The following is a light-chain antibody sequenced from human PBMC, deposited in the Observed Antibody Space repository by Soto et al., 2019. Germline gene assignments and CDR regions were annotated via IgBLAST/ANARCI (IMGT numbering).Light chain of an antibody. V-gene: IGLV2-14*01. Sequence: QSALTQPASVSGSPGQSITISCTGTSSDVGGYNYVSWYQRHPGKAPKLMIYDVSNRPSGVSNRFSGSKSGNTASLTISGLQDEDEADYYCSSYTSSSTPVFGGGTKVTVL. CDR1: SSDVGGYNY. J-gene: IGLJ2*01. CDR2: DVS. CDR3: SSYTSSSTPV.